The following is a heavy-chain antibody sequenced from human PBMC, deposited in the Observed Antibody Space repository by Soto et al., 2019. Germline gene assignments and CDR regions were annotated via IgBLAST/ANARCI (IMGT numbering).Heavy chain of an antibody. CDR3: ARGRYNWNY. D-gene: IGHD1-20*01. CDR1: GGSVSSGSYY. V-gene: IGHV4-61*01. J-gene: IGHJ4*02. CDR2: INHSGST. Sequence: QVQLQESGPGLVKPSETLSLTCTVSGGSVSSGSYYWSWIRQPPGKGLEWIGEINHSGSTNYNPSLKSRVTISVDTSKNQFSLKLSSVTAADTAVYYCARGRYNWNYWGQGTLVTVSS.